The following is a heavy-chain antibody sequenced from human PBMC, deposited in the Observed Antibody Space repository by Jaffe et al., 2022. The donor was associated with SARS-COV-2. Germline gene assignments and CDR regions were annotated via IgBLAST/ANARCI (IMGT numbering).Heavy chain of an antibody. CDR1: GFTFSGFY. D-gene: IGHD2-15*01. CDR2: MSSSGSAI. J-gene: IGHJ4*02. V-gene: IGHV3-11*01. Sequence: QVQLVESGGGLVKPGGSLRLSCVGSGFTFSGFYMSWIRQAPGKGLEWIAYMSSSGSAIYYADSVKGRFTISRDNTNASLFLQMNSLRADDTAVYFCARYYSGGQIGYYFDYWGQGTLVSVSS. CDR3: ARYYSGGQIGYYFDY.